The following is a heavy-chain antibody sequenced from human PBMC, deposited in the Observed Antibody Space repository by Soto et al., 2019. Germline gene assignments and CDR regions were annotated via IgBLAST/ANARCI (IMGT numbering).Heavy chain of an antibody. CDR3: ARGGGLLYDFWSGYYGKAFDI. D-gene: IGHD3-3*01. J-gene: IGHJ3*02. CDR1: GRSFSGYY. Sequence: PSETLSLTCAVYGRSFSGYYWSWIRQPPGKGLEWIGEINHSGSTNYNPSLKSRVTISVDTSKNQFSLKLSSVTAADTAVYYCARGGGLLYDFWSGYYGKAFDIWGQGTMVTVSS. CDR2: INHSGST. V-gene: IGHV4-34*01.